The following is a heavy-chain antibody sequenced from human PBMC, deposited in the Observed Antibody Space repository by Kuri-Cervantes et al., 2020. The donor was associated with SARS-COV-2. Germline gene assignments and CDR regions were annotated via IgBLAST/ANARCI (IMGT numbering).Heavy chain of an antibody. CDR2: VSWNGSRT. D-gene: IGHD5-18*01. J-gene: IGHJ5*02. CDR1: GFTFSNSD. Sequence: GGSLRLSCAASGFTFSNSDMNWVRQAPGKGLEWVSGVSWNGSRTHYADSVKGRFIISRDNSRNFLYQQMNSLRPEDMAVYYCARGVTEMYNWFDPWGQGTLDTVSS. V-gene: IGHV3-19*01. CDR3: ARGVTEMYNWFDP.